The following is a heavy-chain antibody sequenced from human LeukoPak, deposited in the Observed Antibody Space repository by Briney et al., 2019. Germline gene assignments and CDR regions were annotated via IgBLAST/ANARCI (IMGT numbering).Heavy chain of an antibody. V-gene: IGHV3-21*01. CDR3: ARDPQRGYSYGYQMEPYYYGMDV. D-gene: IGHD5-18*01. CDR2: ISSSSSYI. Sequence: GGSLRLSCAASGFTFSSYSMNWVRQAPGKGLEWVSSISSSSSYIYYADSVKGRFTISRDNAKNSLYLQMNSLRAEDTAVYYCARDPQRGYSYGYQMEPYYYGMDVWGQGTTVTVSS. J-gene: IGHJ6*02. CDR1: GFTFSSYS.